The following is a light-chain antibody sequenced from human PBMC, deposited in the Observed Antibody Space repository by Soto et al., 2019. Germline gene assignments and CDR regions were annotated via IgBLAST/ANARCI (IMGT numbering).Light chain of an antibody. CDR2: DVS. CDR1: SSDVGGYNY. V-gene: IGLV2-14*01. J-gene: IGLJ1*01. Sequence: QSALTRPASVSGSPGQSITIACTGTSSDVGGYNYVSWYQQHPGKAPKLMIYDVSNRPSGVSNRFSGSKSGNTASLTISGLQAEDEADYYCSSYTSSSTPYVFGLGPRSPS. CDR3: SSYTSSSTPYV.